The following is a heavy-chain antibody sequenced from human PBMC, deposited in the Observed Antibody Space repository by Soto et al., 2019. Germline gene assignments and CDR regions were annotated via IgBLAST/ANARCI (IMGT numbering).Heavy chain of an antibody. CDR3: ARVGLRYYYDSSAWGWFDP. CDR1: GYTFTSYG. Sequence: QVQLVQSGAEVKTPGASVKVSCKASGYTFTSYGISWVRQAPGQGLEWMGWISVYNGNTNYAQKLQGRVTMTTDTSTSTVYMELRSLRSDDTAVYYCARVGLRYYYDSSAWGWFDPWGQGTLVTVSS. D-gene: IGHD3-22*01. J-gene: IGHJ5*02. CDR2: ISVYNGNT. V-gene: IGHV1-18*01.